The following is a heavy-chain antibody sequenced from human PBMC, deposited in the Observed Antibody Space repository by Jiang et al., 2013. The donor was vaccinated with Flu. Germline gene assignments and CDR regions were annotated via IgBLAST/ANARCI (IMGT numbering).Heavy chain of an antibody. D-gene: IGHD1-1*01. CDR2: INPSGGST. CDR3: ARDLTPFDAGTTSPKDGTPQRNYFDY. V-gene: IGHV1-46*03. J-gene: IGHJ4*02. CDR1: GYTFTSYY. Sequence: SGAEVKKPGASVKVSCKASGYTFTSYYMHWVRQAPGQGLEWMGIINPSGGSTSYAQKFQGRVTMTRDTSTSTVYMELSSLRSEDTAVYYCARDLTPFDAGTTSPKDGTPQRNYFDYWGQGTLVTVSS.